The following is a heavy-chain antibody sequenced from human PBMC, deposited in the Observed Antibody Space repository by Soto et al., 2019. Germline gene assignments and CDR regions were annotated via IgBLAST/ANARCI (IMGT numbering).Heavy chain of an antibody. V-gene: IGHV2-5*01. Sequence: SGPTLVKPTQTLTLTCTFSGFSLSTSGVGVGWIRQPPGKALEWLALIYWNDDKRYSPSLKSRLTITKDTSKNQVVLTMTNMDPVDTATYYCAHRGYSGYLHDYFDYWGQGTLVTVSS. J-gene: IGHJ4*02. CDR1: GFSLSTSGVG. D-gene: IGHD5-12*01. CDR2: IYWNDDK. CDR3: AHRGYSGYLHDYFDY.